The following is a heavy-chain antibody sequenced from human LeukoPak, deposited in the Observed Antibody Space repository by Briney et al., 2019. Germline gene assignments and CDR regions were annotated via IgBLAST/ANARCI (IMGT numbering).Heavy chain of an antibody. CDR3: ARGSSSGYYPIDY. Sequence: SETLSLTCSVSGYSIRSGYQWGWIRQAPGKGLEWIGSINYSGRTYDNPSLKSRVTMSIDTSNNQFSLRLRFVTAADTALYYCARGSSSGYYPIDYWGQGTLVTVSS. CDR2: INYSGRT. CDR1: GYSIRSGYQ. J-gene: IGHJ4*02. D-gene: IGHD3-22*01. V-gene: IGHV4-38-2*02.